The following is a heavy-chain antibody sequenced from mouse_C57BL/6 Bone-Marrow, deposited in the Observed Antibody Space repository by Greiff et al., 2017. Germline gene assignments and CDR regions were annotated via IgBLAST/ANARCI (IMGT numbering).Heavy chain of an antibody. J-gene: IGHJ1*03. CDR3: AREGSLYYYGSSGYFDV. D-gene: IGHD1-1*01. Sequence: VMLVESGAELARPGASVKLSCKASGYTFTSYGISWVKQRTGQGLEWIGEIYPRSGNTYYNEKFKGKATLTADKSSSTAYMELRSLTSEDSAVYFCAREGSLYYYGSSGYFDVWGTGTTVTVSS. CDR1: GYTFTSYG. CDR2: IYPRSGNT. V-gene: IGHV1-81*01.